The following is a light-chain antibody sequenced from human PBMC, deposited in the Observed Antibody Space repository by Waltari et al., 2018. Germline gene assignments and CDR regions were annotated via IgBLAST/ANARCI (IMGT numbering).Light chain of an antibody. V-gene: IGKV2-30*02. J-gene: IGKJ2*01. Sequence: DVVLTQSPLFPPVTPGQPASMFCRYRQSPVHGDGNTYVNWFHQRPGRSPRRLSLKISRRESGVPDRFSGSGSGTDCTLKISRVEAEDVGVYYCMQGSHWPRTFGQGTKLEI. CDR1: QSPVHGDGNTY. CDR2: KIS. CDR3: MQGSHWPRT.